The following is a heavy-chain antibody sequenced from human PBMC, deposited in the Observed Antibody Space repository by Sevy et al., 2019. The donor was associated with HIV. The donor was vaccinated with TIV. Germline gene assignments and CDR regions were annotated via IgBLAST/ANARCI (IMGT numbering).Heavy chain of an antibody. D-gene: IGHD3-22*01. CDR3: ARGDYYDDAFDI. CDR2: INSDGSST. J-gene: IGHJ3*02. CDR1: GFTFSSYW. V-gene: IGHV3-74*01. Sequence: GGSLRLSCAASGFTFSSYWMHWVRQAPGKGLVWVSRINSDGSSTSYADSGKGRFTISRDNAKNTLYLQMNSLRAEDTAVYYCARGDYYDDAFDIWGQGTMVTVSS.